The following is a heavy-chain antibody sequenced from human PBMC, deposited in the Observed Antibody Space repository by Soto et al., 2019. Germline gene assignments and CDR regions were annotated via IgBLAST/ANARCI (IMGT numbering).Heavy chain of an antibody. CDR3: ARVLHSGGKYWYFDI. J-gene: IGHJ2*01. CDR1: GYTITHYG. D-gene: IGHD2-15*01. CDR2: INSFSGDT. Sequence: QVQLVQSGAEVKKPGASVKVSCKASGYTITHYGITWVRQAPGQGLEWMGWINSFSGDTNYPQKLQGRLTMTTDTSTNTVYMELRNLRSDDTAVYYCARVLHSGGKYWYFDIWGRGTLVTVSS. V-gene: IGHV1-18*01.